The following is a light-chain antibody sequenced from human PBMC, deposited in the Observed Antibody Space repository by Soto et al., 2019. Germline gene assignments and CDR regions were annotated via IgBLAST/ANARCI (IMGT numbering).Light chain of an antibody. V-gene: IGKV3-20*01. CDR3: QQYGSTGT. CDR1: QSVSSSF. J-gene: IGKJ1*01. Sequence: EIVLTQSPGTLSLSPGERATLSCRASQSVSSSFLAWYQQKPGQAPRLLIYGVSNRATGIPDRFSGSGSGTDFTLTISRLEPEDFAVYYCQQYGSTGTFGQGTKVEI. CDR2: GVS.